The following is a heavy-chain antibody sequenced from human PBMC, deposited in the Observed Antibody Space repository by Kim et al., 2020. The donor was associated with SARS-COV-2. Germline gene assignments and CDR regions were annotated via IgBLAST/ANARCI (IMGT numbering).Heavy chain of an antibody. J-gene: IGHJ6*02. CDR3: ARSLRYFDWSERGKYYYYGMDV. CDR1: GFTFSSCS. CDR2: ISSSSSYI. D-gene: IGHD3-9*01. Sequence: GGSLRLSCAASGFTFSSCSMNWVRQAPGKGLEWVSSISSSSSYIYYADSVKGRFTISRDNAKNSLYLQMNSLRAEDTAVYYCARSLRYFDWSERGKYYYYGMDVWGQGTTVTVSS. V-gene: IGHV3-21*01.